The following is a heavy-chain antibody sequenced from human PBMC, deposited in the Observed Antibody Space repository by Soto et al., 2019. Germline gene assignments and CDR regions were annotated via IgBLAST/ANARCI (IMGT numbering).Heavy chain of an antibody. J-gene: IGHJ4*02. CDR3: ANLPLYGSGFDC. CDR2: ISWNGASI. CDR1: GFTFDDYA. V-gene: IGHV3-9*01. D-gene: IGHD3-10*01. Sequence: EVQLVESGGGLVQPGRSLRLSCAASGFTFDDYAIHWVRQAPGRGLEWVAGISWNGASIGYADSVKGRFTISRDNAKNSLQRPMNSLRSEDTALYYCANLPLYGSGFDCWGQGTLVTVSS.